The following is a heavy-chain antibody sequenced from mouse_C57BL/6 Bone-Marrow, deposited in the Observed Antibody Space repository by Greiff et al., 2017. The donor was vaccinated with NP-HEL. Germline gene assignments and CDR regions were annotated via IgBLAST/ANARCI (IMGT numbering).Heavy chain of an antibody. CDR1: GYTFTSYW. CDR3: ARQTGTYWYFDV. V-gene: IGHV1-52*01. J-gene: IGHJ1*03. Sequence: QVQLQQPGAELVRPGSSVKLSCKASGYTFTSYWMPWVKQRPIQGLEWIGNIDPSDSETHYNQKFKDKGTLTVDKSSSTAYMQLSSLTSEDSAVYYCARQTGTYWYFDVWGTGTTVTVSS. D-gene: IGHD4-1*01. CDR2: IDPSDSET.